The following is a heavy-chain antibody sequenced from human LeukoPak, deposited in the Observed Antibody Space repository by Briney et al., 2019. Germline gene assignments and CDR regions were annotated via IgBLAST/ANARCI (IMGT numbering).Heavy chain of an antibody. CDR1: GFTVSSNY. V-gene: IGHV3-53*01. CDR3: AKVVSVGYYYDSSGYYVDY. J-gene: IGHJ4*02. CDR2: IYTGGGT. D-gene: IGHD3-22*01. Sequence: GGSLRLSCAVSGFTVSSNYMIWVRQAPGKGLEWVSVIYTGGGTYYADSVKGRFTISRDNSKNTLYLQMNSLRAEDTAVYYCAKVVSVGYYYDSSGYYVDYWGQGTLVTVSS.